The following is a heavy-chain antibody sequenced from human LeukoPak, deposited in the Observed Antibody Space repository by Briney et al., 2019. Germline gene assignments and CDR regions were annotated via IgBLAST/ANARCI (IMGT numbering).Heavy chain of an antibody. Sequence: SETLSLTCSVPGDSVSSGYWSWIRQPPGKGLEWIGYIYDSGITDYISSLKSRLTISVDTSNNQFSLNLRSVTAADTAVYYCAGRGHRYSRDWGQGILVTVSS. V-gene: IGHV4-4*09. CDR1: GDSVSSGY. J-gene: IGHJ1*01. D-gene: IGHD2-15*01. CDR3: AGRGHRYSRD. CDR2: IYDSGIT.